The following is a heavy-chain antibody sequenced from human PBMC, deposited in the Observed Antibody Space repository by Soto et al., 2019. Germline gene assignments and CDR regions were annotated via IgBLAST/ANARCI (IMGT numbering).Heavy chain of an antibody. D-gene: IGHD6-13*01. J-gene: IGHJ4*02. Sequence: GGSLRLSCAASGFTFSSYGMHWVRQAPGKGLEWVAVISYDGSNKYYADSVKGRFTISRDNSKNTLYLQMNSLRAEDTAVYYCAKNGYSSSQQYYFDYWGQGTLVTVSS. CDR2: ISYDGSNK. CDR3: AKNGYSSSQQYYFDY. V-gene: IGHV3-30*18. CDR1: GFTFSSYG.